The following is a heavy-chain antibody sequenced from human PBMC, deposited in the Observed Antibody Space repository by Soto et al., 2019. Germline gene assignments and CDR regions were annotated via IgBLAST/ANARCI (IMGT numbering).Heavy chain of an antibody. D-gene: IGHD3-3*01. CDR1: GFTCSRHT. CDR3: EREVYYDFWSGFNTHPYYFDD. V-gene: IGHV3-30-3*01. CDR2: ISDDGSNT. J-gene: IGHJ4*02. Sequence: QVELVESGGGVVQPGRSLRLSCAASGFTCSRHTMHWVRQDPGKGLEWVAAISDDGSNTYYADSVKGRFTISRDNSKNTLYLQMNSLSSEDTAVHHCEREVYYDFWSGFNTHPYYFDDWGQGTLVTVSS.